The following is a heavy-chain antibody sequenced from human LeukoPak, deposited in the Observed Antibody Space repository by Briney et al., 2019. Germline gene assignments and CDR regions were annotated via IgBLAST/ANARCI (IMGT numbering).Heavy chain of an antibody. D-gene: IGHD3-22*01. CDR1: GFTFSSYA. V-gene: IGHV3-30-3*01. J-gene: IGHJ4*02. CDR2: ISYDGSNK. CDR3: AKVATMIVVGLPDY. Sequence: PGRSLRLSCAASGFTFSSYAMHWVRQAPGKGLEWVAVISYDGSNKYYADSVKGRFTISRDNSKNTLYLQMNSLRAEDTAVYYCAKVATMIVVGLPDYWGQGTLVTVSS.